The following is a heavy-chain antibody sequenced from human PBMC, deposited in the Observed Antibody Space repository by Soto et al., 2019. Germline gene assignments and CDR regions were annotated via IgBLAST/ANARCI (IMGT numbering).Heavy chain of an antibody. CDR3: AKTKEGGFDP. Sequence: QVQLLESGPGLVKPSETLSLTCTVSGDSISTYYWSWIRQPPGRGPEWMGYFHYSANTNYNPALKSRITISVDTSKDQFSLKLTSVTAADTAVYYCAKTKEGGFDPWGQGILVTVSS. D-gene: IGHD3-16*01. V-gene: IGHV4-59*01. CDR2: FHYSANT. CDR1: GDSISTYY. J-gene: IGHJ5*02.